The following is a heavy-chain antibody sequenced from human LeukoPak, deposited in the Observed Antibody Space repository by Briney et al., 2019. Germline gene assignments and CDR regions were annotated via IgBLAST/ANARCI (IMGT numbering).Heavy chain of an antibody. CDR3: ARFGRPKDHYYGSGTYYPAWFDS. CDR1: GYTFNNYG. D-gene: IGHD3-10*01. Sequence: GASVKVSCRTSGYTFNNYGVTWVRQAPGQGLEWMGWISFYNGNTNYAQSLQGRVTMTTDISTSTAYMELRSLRSDDTAVYYCARFGRPKDHYYGSGTYYPAWFDSWGQGTLVTVSS. J-gene: IGHJ5*01. V-gene: IGHV1-18*01. CDR2: ISFYNGNT.